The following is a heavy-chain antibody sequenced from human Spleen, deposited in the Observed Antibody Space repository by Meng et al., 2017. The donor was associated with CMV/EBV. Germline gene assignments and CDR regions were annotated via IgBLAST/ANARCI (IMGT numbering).Heavy chain of an antibody. J-gene: IGHJ6*02. CDR2: LSYDEINN. V-gene: IGHV3-30-3*01. CDR1: GFTFSRYA. CDR3: ARDEGGVRSVFLRYAMDV. D-gene: IGHD2-8*02. Sequence: GGSLRLSCAASGFTFSRYAMHWVRQAPGKGLEWVAVLSYDEINNFYADSVKGRFTVSRDNSKNTLNLQMNSLRVDDTAVYYCARDEGGVRSVFLRYAMDVWGQGTTVTVSS.